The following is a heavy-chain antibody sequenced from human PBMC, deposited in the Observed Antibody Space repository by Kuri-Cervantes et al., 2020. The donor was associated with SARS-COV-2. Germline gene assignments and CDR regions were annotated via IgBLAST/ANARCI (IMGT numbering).Heavy chain of an antibody. CDR3: YCAPKEGFDS. CDR1: ETTFPNYD. V-gene: IGHV1-8*01. Sequence: ASVKVSCKTPETTFPNYDINWVRQATGRGLEWMGMVKTNSGNTLYAQIFQGRVTITRDTSTTTAYMELSSLTSEDTAIYYCYCAPKEGFDSWGQGTLVTVSS. CDR2: VKTNSGNT. D-gene: IGHD2-21*01. J-gene: IGHJ4*02.